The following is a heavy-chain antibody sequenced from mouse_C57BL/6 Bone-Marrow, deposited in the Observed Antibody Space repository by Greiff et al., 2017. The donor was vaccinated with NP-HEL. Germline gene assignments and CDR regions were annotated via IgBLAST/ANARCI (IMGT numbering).Heavy chain of an antibody. CDR1: GYAFSSYW. V-gene: IGHV1-80*01. J-gene: IGHJ1*03. Sequence: VQLQQSGAELVKPGASVKISCKASGYAFSSYWMNWVKQRPGKGLEWIGQIYPGDGDTNYNGKFKGKATLTVDKSSSTAYMQLSSLTSEDSAVYVCGKGGRDGYDGYWDVEVWGTGATVTFSS. CDR2: IYPGDGDT. D-gene: IGHD2-2*01. CDR3: GKGGRDGYDGYWDVEV.